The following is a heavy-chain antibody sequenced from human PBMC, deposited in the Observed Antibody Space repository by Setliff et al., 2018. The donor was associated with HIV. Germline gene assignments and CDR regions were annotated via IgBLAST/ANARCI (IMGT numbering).Heavy chain of an antibody. Sequence: ASVKVSCKASGYTFTDYYIHWVRQAPGQGLGWMGWINPNSGGTNYAQKFQGRVTITADESTSTAYMELSSLRSEDTAVYYCARSTTADWGQGTMVTVSS. CDR3: ARSTTAD. V-gene: IGHV1-2*02. J-gene: IGHJ4*02. D-gene: IGHD4-17*01. CDR2: INPNSGGT. CDR1: GYTFTDYY.